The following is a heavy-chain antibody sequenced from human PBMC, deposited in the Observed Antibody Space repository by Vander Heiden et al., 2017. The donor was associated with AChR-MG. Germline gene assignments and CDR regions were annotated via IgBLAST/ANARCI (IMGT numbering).Heavy chain of an antibody. CDR3: ARTPVPIIISSGSHDY. V-gene: IGHV3-21*01. J-gene: IGHJ4*02. Sequence: EVQLVDSGGGLVKPGGSLRLSCAATGFTFSSYSMNWVRQAPRKGLEWVSSISSSNSYIYYADSVKGRFTISRDNAKNSLYLQMNSLRAEDTAVYYCARTPVPIIISSGSHDYWGQGTLVTVSS. D-gene: IGHD1-26*01. CDR2: ISSSNSYI. CDR1: GFTFSSYS.